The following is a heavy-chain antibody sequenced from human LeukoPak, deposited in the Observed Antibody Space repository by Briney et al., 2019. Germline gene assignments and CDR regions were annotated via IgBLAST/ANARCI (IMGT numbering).Heavy chain of an antibody. CDR2: INHSGST. V-gene: IGHV4-34*01. Sequence: PSETLSLTCAVYGGSFSGYYWSWIRQPPGKGPEWIGEINHSGSTNYNPSLKSRVTISVDTSKNQFSLKLSSVTAADTAVYYCARGIQWLRRGGFDYWGQGTLVTVSS. CDR1: GGSFSGYY. D-gene: IGHD5-12*01. J-gene: IGHJ4*02. CDR3: ARGIQWLRRGGFDY.